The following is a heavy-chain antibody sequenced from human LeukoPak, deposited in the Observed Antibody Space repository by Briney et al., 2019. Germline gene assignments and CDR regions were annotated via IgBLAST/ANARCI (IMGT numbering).Heavy chain of an antibody. CDR3: ARDSRYYYDSSGYFDY. CDR2: IYYSGST. J-gene: IGHJ4*02. V-gene: IGHV4-59*01. CDR1: GDSISNYY. Sequence: PSETLSLTCTVSGDSISNYYWSWIRQSPGKGLEWIGYIYYSGSTNYNPSLKSRVTISVDTSKNQFSLKLSSVTAADTAVYYCARDSRYYYDSSGYFDYWGQGTLVTVSS. D-gene: IGHD3-22*01.